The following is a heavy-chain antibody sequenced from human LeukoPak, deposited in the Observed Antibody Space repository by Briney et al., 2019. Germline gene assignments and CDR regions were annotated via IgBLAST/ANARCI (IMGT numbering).Heavy chain of an antibody. CDR1: GYSISSGYY. Sequence: SETLSLTCTVSGYSISSGYYCGWLRQPPGKVLEWIGSIYHGGSNYYNPSLKSRVTISVDTSKNKFSLKLSTVTAADTAVYYCARDSITMVRGVIPNWFDPWGQGTLVTVSS. V-gene: IGHV4-38-2*02. CDR2: IYHGGSN. D-gene: IGHD3-10*01. CDR3: ARDSITMVRGVIPNWFDP. J-gene: IGHJ5*02.